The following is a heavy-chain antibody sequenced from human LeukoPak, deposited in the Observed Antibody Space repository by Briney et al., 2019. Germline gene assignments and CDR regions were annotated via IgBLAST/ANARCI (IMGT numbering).Heavy chain of an antibody. Sequence: PGGSLRLSCAASGFTFSSYAMSWVRQAPGKGLEWVSAISGSGGSTYYADSVKGRFTISRDNSKNTLYLQMNSLRAEVTAVYYCAKDQKAYGLLQKASGQSDYWGQGTLVTVSS. V-gene: IGHV3-23*01. J-gene: IGHJ4*02. CDR3: AKDQKAYGLLQKASGQSDY. D-gene: IGHD3-22*01. CDR1: GFTFSSYA. CDR2: ISGSGGST.